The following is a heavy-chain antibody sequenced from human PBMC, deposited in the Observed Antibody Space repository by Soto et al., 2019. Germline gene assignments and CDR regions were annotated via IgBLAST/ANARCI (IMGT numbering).Heavy chain of an antibody. CDR2: INHSGST. CDR3: ARVAAAGSYYYYYGMDV. CDR1: GGSFSGYY. J-gene: IGHJ6*02. D-gene: IGHD6-13*01. Sequence: SETLSLTCAVYGGSFSGYYWSWIRQPPGKGLEWIGEINHSGSTNYNPSLKSRVTISVDTSKNQFSLKLSSVTAADTAVYYCARVAAAGSYYYYYGMDVWGQGTTVTVSS. V-gene: IGHV4-34*01.